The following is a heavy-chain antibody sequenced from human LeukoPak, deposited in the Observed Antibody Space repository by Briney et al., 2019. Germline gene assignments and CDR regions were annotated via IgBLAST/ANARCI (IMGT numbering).Heavy chain of an antibody. CDR1: GFTFSNYA. J-gene: IGHJ4*02. CDR2: ISSSGGTT. V-gene: IGHV3-23*01. D-gene: IGHD3-10*02. CDR3: AKSGAYVIDY. Sequence: GGSLRLSCAASGFTFSNYAMSWVRQAPGKGLEWVSFISSSGGTTYYADSVKGRFTISRDNSKNTLYLQMNSLKVKDTAIYYCAKSGAYVIDYWGQGTLVTVSS.